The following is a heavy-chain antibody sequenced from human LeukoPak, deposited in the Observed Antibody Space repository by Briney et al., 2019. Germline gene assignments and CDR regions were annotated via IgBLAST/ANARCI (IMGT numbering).Heavy chain of an antibody. CDR1: GGTFSSYA. CDR2: IIPIFGTA. Sequence: SVKVSCKASGGTFSSYAISRVRQAPGQGLEWMGGIIPIFGTANYAQKFQGRVTITADESTSTAYMELSSLRSEDTAVYYCARGGAAARPLDPWGQGTLVTVSS. D-gene: IGHD6-6*01. J-gene: IGHJ5*02. V-gene: IGHV1-69*13. CDR3: ARGGAAARPLDP.